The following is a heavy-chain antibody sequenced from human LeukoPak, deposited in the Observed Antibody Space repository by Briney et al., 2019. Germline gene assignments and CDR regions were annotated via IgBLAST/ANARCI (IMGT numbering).Heavy chain of an antibody. CDR3: AKDGPLRHSSGYRFDY. CDR1: GFTFSNYG. J-gene: IGHJ4*02. D-gene: IGHD3-22*01. V-gene: IGHV3-33*06. Sequence: PGRSLRLSCAASGFTFSNYGMHWVRQAPGKGLEWVAVIWYDGSDKYYVDSVKGRFTISRDNSKNTLYLQMNSLRAEDTAVYYCAKDGPLRHSSGYRFDYWGRGTLVTVSS. CDR2: IWYDGSDK.